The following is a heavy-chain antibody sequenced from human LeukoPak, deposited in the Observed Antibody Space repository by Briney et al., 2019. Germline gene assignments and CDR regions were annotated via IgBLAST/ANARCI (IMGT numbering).Heavy chain of an antibody. CDR3: VRGFGVPAAQ. J-gene: IGHJ4*02. Sequence: SQTLSLTCTVSGGSISSGSYYWSWIRQPAGKGLEWIGRIYTSGSTNYNPSLKSRVTISVDTSKNQFSLKLSSVTTADTAVYYCVRGFGVPAAQWGQGTLVTVSS. D-gene: IGHD2-2*01. V-gene: IGHV4-61*02. CDR1: GGSISSGSYY. CDR2: IYTSGST.